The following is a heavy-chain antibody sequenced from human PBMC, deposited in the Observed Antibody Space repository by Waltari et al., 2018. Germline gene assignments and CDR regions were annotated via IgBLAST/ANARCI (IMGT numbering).Heavy chain of an antibody. CDR3: ARKYCSSTSCYTGGGWFDP. V-gene: IGHV4-59*01. CDR2: IYYSGST. Sequence: QVQLQESGPGLVKPSETLSLTCTVSGGSISSYYWSWIRQPPGKGLEWLGYIYYSGSTNYNPSLKSRVTISVDTSKNQFALKLSSVTAADTAVYYCARKYCSSTSCYTGGGWFDPWGQGTLVTVSS. D-gene: IGHD2-2*02. J-gene: IGHJ5*02. CDR1: GGSISSYY.